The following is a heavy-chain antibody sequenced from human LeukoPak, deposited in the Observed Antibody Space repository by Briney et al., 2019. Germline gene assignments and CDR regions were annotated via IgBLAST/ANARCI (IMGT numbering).Heavy chain of an antibody. J-gene: IGHJ4*02. CDR1: GFTFRTYS. D-gene: IGHD5-18*01. V-gene: IGHV4-34*01. Sequence: ESLRLYCAASGFTFRTYSMNWVRQPPGKGLEWIGEINHYGSTKYSPSLKSRVTISGDTSKNQFSLRLNSVTAADTAVYYCARAYRAHQTFHSYHFFDFWGRGTLVTVSS. CDR2: INHYGST. CDR3: ARAYRAHQTFHSYHFFDF.